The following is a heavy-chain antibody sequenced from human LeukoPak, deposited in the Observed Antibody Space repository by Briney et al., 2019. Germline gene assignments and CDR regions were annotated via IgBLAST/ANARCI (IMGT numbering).Heavy chain of an antibody. V-gene: IGHV3-73*01. CDR3: TRPLDPYRIAAPNVSGYMHV. J-gene: IGHJ6*03. CDR1: GFTFSGSA. CDR2: IRSKANSYAT. Sequence: GGSLRLSCAASGFTFSGSAMHWVRQASGKGLEWVGRIRSKANSYATAYAASVKGRFTISRDDSKNTAYLQMNSLKTEDTAVYYCTRPLDPYRIAAPNVSGYMHVWGTGPTFTASS. D-gene: IGHD6-13*01.